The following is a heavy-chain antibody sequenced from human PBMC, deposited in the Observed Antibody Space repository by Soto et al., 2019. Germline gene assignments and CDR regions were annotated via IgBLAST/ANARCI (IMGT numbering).Heavy chain of an antibody. CDR2: ITWDGGST. J-gene: IGHJ4*02. Sequence: QSGGSLRLSCAASGFPFDAYVMHWVRQGPGKGLEWVSLITWDGGSTYYADSVKGRFTISRDNSENSLYLQMNGLRPEDTALYYCAKGNYYDSSGYYYFDYWGQGTLVTVSS. CDR3: AKGNYYDSSGYYYFDY. V-gene: IGHV3-43*01. CDR1: GFPFDAYV. D-gene: IGHD3-22*01.